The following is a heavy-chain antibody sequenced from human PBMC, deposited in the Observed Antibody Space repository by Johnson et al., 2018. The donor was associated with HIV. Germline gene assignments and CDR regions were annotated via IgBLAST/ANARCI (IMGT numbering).Heavy chain of an antibody. V-gene: IGHV3-66*01. CDR1: GFTFSSNY. Sequence: EKLVESGGGVVQPGRSLRLSCAASGFTFSSNYMSWVRQAPGKGLEWVSLIYSGGITYYADSVKGRFTISRDNSKNTVYLQMNSLRAEDTAVYYCAKGADYADYEGSLEIWGQGTMVTVSS. D-gene: IGHD4-17*01. CDR2: IYSGGIT. CDR3: AKGADYADYEGSLEI. J-gene: IGHJ3*02.